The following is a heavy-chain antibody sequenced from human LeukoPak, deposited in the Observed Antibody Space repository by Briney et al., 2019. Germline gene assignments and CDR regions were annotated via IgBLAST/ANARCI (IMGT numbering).Heavy chain of an antibody. CDR3: ARDTPRGYDILTGYYRTEYYYGMDV. CDR1: GGSFSGYY. V-gene: IGHV4-34*01. D-gene: IGHD3-9*01. Sequence: PSETLSLTCAVYGGSFSGYYWSWIRQPPGKGLEWIGEINHSGSTNYNPSLKSRVTISVDTSKNQFSLKLSSVTAADTAVYYCARDTPRGYDILTGYYRTEYYYGMDVWGQGTTVTVSS. CDR2: INHSGST. J-gene: IGHJ6*02.